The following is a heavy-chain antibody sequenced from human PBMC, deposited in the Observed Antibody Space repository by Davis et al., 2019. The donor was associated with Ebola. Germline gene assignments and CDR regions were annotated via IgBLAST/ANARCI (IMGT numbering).Heavy chain of an antibody. Sequence: PGGSLRLSCAASGFTFSTYAMGWVRQAPGKGLEWVSDISSGGGAPYYADSVKGRFTISRDNAKNSLYLQMNSLRAEDTAVYYCASHITIFGVVQNDAFDIWGQGTMVTVSS. CDR1: GFTFSTYA. CDR2: ISSGGGAP. D-gene: IGHD3-3*01. V-gene: IGHV3-23*01. J-gene: IGHJ3*02. CDR3: ASHITIFGVVQNDAFDI.